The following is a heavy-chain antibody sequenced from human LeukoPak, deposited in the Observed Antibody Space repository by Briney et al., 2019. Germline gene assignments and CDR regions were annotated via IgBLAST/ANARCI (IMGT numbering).Heavy chain of an antibody. D-gene: IGHD3-3*01. V-gene: IGHV3-30-3*01. CDR3: ARDPVGYYDFWSGYLDY. J-gene: IGHJ4*02. CDR2: ISYDGSNK. CDR1: GFTFSSYA. Sequence: GGSLRLSCAASGFTFSSYAMHWVRQAPGKGLEWVAVISYDGSNKYYADSVKGRFTISRDNSKNTLYLQMNSLRAEDTAVYYCARDPVGYYDFWSGYLDYWGQGTLVTVSS.